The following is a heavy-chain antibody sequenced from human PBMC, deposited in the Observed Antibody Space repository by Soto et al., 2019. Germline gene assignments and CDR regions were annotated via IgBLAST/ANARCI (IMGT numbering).Heavy chain of an antibody. CDR1: GFTFSSYS. Sequence: PGGSLRLSCAASGFTFSSYSMNWVRRAPGKGLEWVSSISSSSYIYYADSVKGRFTISRDNAKNSLFLQMDSLRVEDTAVYYCARDRDYYKADYWGQGTLVTVSS. CDR2: ISSSSYI. V-gene: IGHV3-21*01. D-gene: IGHD3-22*01. CDR3: ARDRDYYKADY. J-gene: IGHJ4*01.